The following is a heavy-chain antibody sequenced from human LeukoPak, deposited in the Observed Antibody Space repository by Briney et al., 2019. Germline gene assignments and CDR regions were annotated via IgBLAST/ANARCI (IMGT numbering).Heavy chain of an antibody. CDR3: AKDSEARSISWYSHFDL. CDR1: GFTLEDYG. CDR2: VTWSSRSK. V-gene: IGHV3-9*01. D-gene: IGHD6-13*01. J-gene: IGHJ2*01. Sequence: PGRSPRLSCEASGFTLEDYGIHWVRQVPGKGLEWVSGVTWSSRSKKYADSVRGRFSISRDDANNSLFLQMNNLRPEDTALYYCAKDSEARSISWYSHFDLWGRGTLVTDSS.